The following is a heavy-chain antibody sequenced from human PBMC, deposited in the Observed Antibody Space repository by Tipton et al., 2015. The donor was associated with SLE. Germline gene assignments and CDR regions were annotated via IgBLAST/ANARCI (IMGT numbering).Heavy chain of an antibody. Sequence: LSLTCAASGFTFSTYAMHWVRQAPGKGLEWVAVVSYDGNNKDYADSVKGRFTISRDDAKDTLYLQMNSLRAEDTAVYYCAREPHYYYYMDVWGKGTTVTVSS. CDR3: AREPHYYYYMDV. CDR2: VSYDGNNK. CDR1: GFTFSTYA. V-gene: IGHV3-30*04. J-gene: IGHJ6*03.